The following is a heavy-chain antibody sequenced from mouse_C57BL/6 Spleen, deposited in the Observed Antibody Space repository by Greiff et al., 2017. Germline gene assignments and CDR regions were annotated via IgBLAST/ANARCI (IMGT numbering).Heavy chain of an antibody. CDR2: IDPSDSYT. Sequence: QVQLQQSGAELVMPGASVKLSCKASGYTFTSYWMHWVKQRPGQGLEWIGEIDPSDSYTNYNQKFKGKSTLTVDKSSSTAYMQLSSLTSEDSAVYYCARRDYYGSSYDGAMDYWGQGTSVTVSS. J-gene: IGHJ4*01. D-gene: IGHD1-1*01. V-gene: IGHV1-69*01. CDR3: ARRDYYGSSYDGAMDY. CDR1: GYTFTSYW.